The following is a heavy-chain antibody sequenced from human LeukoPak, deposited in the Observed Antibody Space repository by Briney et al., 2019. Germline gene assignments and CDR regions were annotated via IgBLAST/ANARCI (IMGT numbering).Heavy chain of an antibody. D-gene: IGHD1-26*01. Sequence: GGSLRLSCAASGFTFSNYAMSWVRQAPGKGLEWVSLISGSGSSTYYADSVKGRFTISRDNSKNTLYLQMNSLRAEDTAVYYCAKGGGSRNFDYWGQGTLVTVSS. CDR2: ISGSGSST. V-gene: IGHV3-23*01. J-gene: IGHJ4*02. CDR1: GFTFSNYA. CDR3: AKGGGSRNFDY.